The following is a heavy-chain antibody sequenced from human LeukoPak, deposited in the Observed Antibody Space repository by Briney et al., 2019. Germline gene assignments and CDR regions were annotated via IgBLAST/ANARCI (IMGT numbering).Heavy chain of an antibody. CDR3: AKAPRYYYDSSGYPYYFDY. D-gene: IGHD3-22*01. V-gene: IGHV3-23*01. CDR2: ISGSGGGT. CDR1: GFNFSSYA. J-gene: IGHJ4*02. Sequence: HPGGSLRLSCAASGFNFSSYAMSWVRQAPGKGLEWVSAISGSGGGTYYSDSVKGRFTISRDNSKNTLYLQMNSLRAEDTAVYYCAKAPRYYYDSSGYPYYFDYWGEGTLVTVSS.